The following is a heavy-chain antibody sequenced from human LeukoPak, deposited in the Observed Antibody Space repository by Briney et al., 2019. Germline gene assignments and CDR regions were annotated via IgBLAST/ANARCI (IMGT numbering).Heavy chain of an antibody. CDR1: GFTFSSYA. CDR2: ISGSGGST. J-gene: IGHJ4*02. D-gene: IGHD3-22*01. CDR3: AESPHPGIVVVITYFDY. V-gene: IGHV3-23*01. Sequence: GGSLRLSCAASGFTFSSYAMSWVRQAPGKGLEWVSAISGSGGSTYYADSVKGRFTISRDNSKNTLYLQMNSLRAEDTAVYYCAESPHPGIVVVITYFDYWGQGTLVTVSS.